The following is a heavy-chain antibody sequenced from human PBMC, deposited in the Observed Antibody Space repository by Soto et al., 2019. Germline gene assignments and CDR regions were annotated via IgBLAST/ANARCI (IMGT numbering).Heavy chain of an antibody. Sequence: QVQLQESGPGLVKSSETLSLTCSVSGDSSSTYYCGWIRPPPGKGLEWIGYINYSGRSNHTPSLKSRLIISVDASKNHVTLKRTSVTAADTAVYYCARSYCADSVSCNWFDPWGQGTLVVVSS. CDR1: GDSSSTYY. D-gene: IGHD2-8*02. CDR3: ARSYCADSVSCNWFDP. CDR2: INYSGRS. V-gene: IGHV4-59*01. J-gene: IGHJ5*02.